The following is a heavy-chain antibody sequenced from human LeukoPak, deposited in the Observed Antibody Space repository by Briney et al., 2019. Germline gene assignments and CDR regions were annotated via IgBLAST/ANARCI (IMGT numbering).Heavy chain of an antibody. CDR2: ISSSGSTI. CDR3: ARDSPYCSGGSCYTRGAFDI. J-gene: IGHJ3*02. CDR1: GFTFSSYT. Sequence: EGSLRLSCAASGFTFSSYTMSWVRQAPGKGLEWVSYISSSGSTIYYADSVNGRFTISNDNAKNSLYLQMNILRAEDTAFYYCARDSPYCSGGSCYTRGAFDIWGQGTMVTVS. V-gene: IGHV3-48*04. D-gene: IGHD2-15*01.